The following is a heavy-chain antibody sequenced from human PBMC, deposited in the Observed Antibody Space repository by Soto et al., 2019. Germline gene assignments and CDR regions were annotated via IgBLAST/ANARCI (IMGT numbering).Heavy chain of an antibody. V-gene: IGHV3-21*01. Sequence: WGSLALSCTAAGCTFSSDNMYWVRLSQGKGLEWVSSISTSGSYIYYADSLKGRFSISRDNVKNSLYLQVNSLRAEDTAVYYCTRSTDYYDSSGYYSDFDYWGQGTLVTVSS. CDR3: TRSTDYYDSSGYYSDFDY. CDR2: ISTSGSYI. J-gene: IGHJ4*02. CDR1: GCTFSSDN. D-gene: IGHD3-22*01.